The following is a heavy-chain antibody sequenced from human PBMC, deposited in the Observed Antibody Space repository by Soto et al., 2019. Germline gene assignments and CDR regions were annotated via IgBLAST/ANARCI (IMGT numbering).Heavy chain of an antibody. CDR1: GYTFTSYA. V-gene: IGHV1-3*01. CDR3: ARVFHRDFWSGYPGPYYGMDV. CDR2: INAGNGNT. J-gene: IGHJ6*02. Sequence: ASVKVSCKASGYTFTSYAMHWVRQAPGQRLELMGWINAGNGNTKYSQKFQGRVTITRDTSASTAYMELSSLRSEDTAVYYCARVFHRDFWSGYPGPYYGMDVWGQGTTVTVYS. D-gene: IGHD3-3*01.